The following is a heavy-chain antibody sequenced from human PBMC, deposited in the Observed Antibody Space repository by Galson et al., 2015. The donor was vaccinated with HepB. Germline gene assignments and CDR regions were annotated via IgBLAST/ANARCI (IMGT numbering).Heavy chain of an antibody. CDR2: IWYDGSNK. D-gene: IGHD6-19*01. CDR1: GFTFSSYG. J-gene: IGHJ4*02. Sequence: SLRLSCAASGFTFSSYGMHWVRQAPGKGLEWVAVIWYDGSNKYYADSVKGRFTISRDNSKNTLYLQMNSLRAEDTAVYYCARVLAVAGPGDYWGQGTLVTVSS. V-gene: IGHV3-33*01. CDR3: ARVLAVAGPGDY.